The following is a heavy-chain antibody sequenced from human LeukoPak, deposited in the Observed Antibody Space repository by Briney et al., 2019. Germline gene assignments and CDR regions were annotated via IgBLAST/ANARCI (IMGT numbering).Heavy chain of an antibody. V-gene: IGHV1-69*13. J-gene: IGHJ4*02. CDR3: ARSEQWLVIHLDY. Sequence: ASVKVSCKASGGTFSSYAISWVRQAPGHGLEWMGGIIPIFGTANYAQKFQRRVTITADESTSTAYMELSSLRSEDTAVYYCARSEQWLVIHLDYWGQGTLVTVSS. CDR1: GGTFSSYA. CDR2: IIPIFGTA. D-gene: IGHD6-19*01.